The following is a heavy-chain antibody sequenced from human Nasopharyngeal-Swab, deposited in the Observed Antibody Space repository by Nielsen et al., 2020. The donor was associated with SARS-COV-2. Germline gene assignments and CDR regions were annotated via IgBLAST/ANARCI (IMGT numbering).Heavy chain of an antibody. CDR3: ARDLYYDSSGHWYYYYGMDV. Sequence: SVKVSCKASGGTFSSYAISWVRQAPGQGLEWMGGIIPMFGTANYAQKFQGRVTITADESTSTAYMELSSLRSEDTAVYYCARDLYYDSSGHWYYYYGMDVWGQGTTVTVSS. CDR2: IIPMFGTA. D-gene: IGHD3-22*01. J-gene: IGHJ6*02. V-gene: IGHV1-69*13. CDR1: GGTFSSYA.